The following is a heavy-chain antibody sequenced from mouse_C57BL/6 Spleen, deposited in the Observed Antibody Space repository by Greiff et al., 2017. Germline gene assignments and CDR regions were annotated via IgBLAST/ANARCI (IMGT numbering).Heavy chain of an antibody. J-gene: IGHJ2*01. D-gene: IGHD4-1*01. CDR2: IDPSDSYT. V-gene: IGHV1-50*01. Sequence: QVQLKQSGAELVKPGASVKLSCKASGYTFTSYWMQWVKQRPGQGLEWIGEIDPSDSYTNYNQKFKGKATLTVDTSSSTAYMQLSSLTSEDSAVYYCASWVDYWGQGTTLTVSS. CDR1: GYTFTSYW. CDR3: ASWVDY.